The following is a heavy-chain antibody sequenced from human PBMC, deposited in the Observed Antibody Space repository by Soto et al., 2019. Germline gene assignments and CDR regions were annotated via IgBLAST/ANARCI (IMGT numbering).Heavy chain of an antibody. CDR2: MYNIGRP. J-gene: IGHJ4*02. D-gene: IGHD6-19*01. CDR1: GRPVSGYC. CDR3: ARHVNLPLAGTGFDS. V-gene: IGHV4-59*08. Sequence: SETRSLSFSLSGRPVSGYCRSRPRPPPGKELQWIGYMYNIGRPNYTPSLRSRVTMSIATSQEQFSLKLTSVPATDTAVYYCARHVNLPLAGTGFDSWGRGTLVTVS.